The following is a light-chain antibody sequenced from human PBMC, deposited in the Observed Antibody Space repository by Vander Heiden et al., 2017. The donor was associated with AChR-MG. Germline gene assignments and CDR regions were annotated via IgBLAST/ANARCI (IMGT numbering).Light chain of an antibody. CDR3: QQRSNWPPIT. CDR2: DAS. V-gene: IGKV3-11*01. J-gene: IGKJ5*01. CDR1: QSVSSD. Sequence: EIVLTQSPATLSLSPGERATLPCRASQSVSSDLAWYQQKPGQAPRLLIYDASNRATGIPARFSGSGSGTDFTLTISSLEPEDFAVYYCQQRSNWPPITFGQGTRLEIK.